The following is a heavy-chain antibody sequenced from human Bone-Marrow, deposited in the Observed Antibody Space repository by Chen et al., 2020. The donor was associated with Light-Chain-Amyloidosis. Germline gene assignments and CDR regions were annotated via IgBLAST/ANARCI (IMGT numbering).Heavy chain of an antibody. CDR2: VIPILDTP. CDR3: ARVPRVLAAHALDI. Sequence: QVQLVQSGAEVKKPGSSVNVSCRTSGGTFSSFPIIWVRQAPGQGLEWVGGVIPILDTPTYAQKFQGRVTITADDSTSTAYMELRSLTSEDTAVYFCARVPRVLAAHALDIWGQGTIVSVSS. V-gene: IGHV1-69*01. J-gene: IGHJ3*02. D-gene: IGHD2-15*01. CDR1: GGTFSSFP.